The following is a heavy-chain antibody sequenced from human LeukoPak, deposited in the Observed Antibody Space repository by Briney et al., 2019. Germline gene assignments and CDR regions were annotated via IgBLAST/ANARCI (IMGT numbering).Heavy chain of an antibody. D-gene: IGHD1-26*01. J-gene: IGHJ4*02. V-gene: IGHV3-33*01. CDR3: ARGQAVGATQEYFDY. CDR2: IWYDGSNS. Sequence: GGSLRLSCAASGFTFSNYGMHWVRQAPGKGLEWVAVIWYDGSNSYYADSAKGRFTISRDNSKNTLYLQTNSLRAEDTAVYYCARGQAVGATQEYFDYWGQGTLVTVSS. CDR1: GFTFSNYG.